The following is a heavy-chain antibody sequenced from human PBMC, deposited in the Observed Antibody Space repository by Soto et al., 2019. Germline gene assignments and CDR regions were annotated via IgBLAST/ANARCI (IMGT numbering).Heavy chain of an antibody. Sequence: ASVKVSCKVSGYTLTELSMHWVRQAPGKGLEWMGGFDPEDGETIYAQKFQGRVTMTEDTSTDTAYMELSSLRSEDTAVYYCATVGKIWNYAESKYYYYYGMDVWGQGTTVTVSS. J-gene: IGHJ6*02. CDR2: FDPEDGET. D-gene: IGHD1-7*01. V-gene: IGHV1-24*01. CDR1: GYTLTELS. CDR3: ATVGKIWNYAESKYYYYYGMDV.